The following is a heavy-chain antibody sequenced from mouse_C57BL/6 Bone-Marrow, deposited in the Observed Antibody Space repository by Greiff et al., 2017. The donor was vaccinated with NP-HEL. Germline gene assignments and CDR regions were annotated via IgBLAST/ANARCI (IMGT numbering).Heavy chain of an antibody. D-gene: IGHD1-1*01. V-gene: IGHV1-64*01. CDR2: IHPNSGST. Sequence: QVHVKQPGAELVKPGASVKLSCKASGYTFTSYWMHWVKQRPGQGLEWIGMIHPNSGSTNYNEKFKSKATLTVDKSSSTAYMQLSSLTSEDSAVYYCASKELRGFDYWGQGTTLTVSS. CDR1: GYTFTSYW. CDR3: ASKELRGFDY. J-gene: IGHJ2*01.